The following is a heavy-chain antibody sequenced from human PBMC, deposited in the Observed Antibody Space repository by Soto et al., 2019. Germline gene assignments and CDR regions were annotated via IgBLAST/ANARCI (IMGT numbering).Heavy chain of an antibody. J-gene: IGHJ5*02. CDR3: AREFCSGGNCYTYYFDP. CDR2: INTDGSNT. CDR1: GFAFSNFA. Sequence: GGSLRLSCAASGFAFSNFAMSWVRHAPGKGLVWVSHINTDGSNTNYADSVKGRFTISRDNAKSTLFLQMNSLRDEDTAVYYCAREFCSGGNCYTYYFDPWGQGIPVTVSS. V-gene: IGHV3-74*01. D-gene: IGHD2-15*01.